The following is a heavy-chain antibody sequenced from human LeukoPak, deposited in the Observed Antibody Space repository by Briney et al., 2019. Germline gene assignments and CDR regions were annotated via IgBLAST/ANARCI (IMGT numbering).Heavy chain of an antibody. J-gene: IGHJ4*02. CDR1: GFSFSRNA. CDR3: ATHDTTVGVF. D-gene: IGHD1-26*01. CDR2: VGGTNVDT. Sequence: GESLRLSCAASGFSFSRNAMNWLCQTPGKGLEWVSGVGGTNVDTSYAESVKGRFTISRDNSRNTAYLVMNNLRAEDTAVYYCATHDTTVGVFWGQGTLVTVSS. V-gene: IGHV3-23*01.